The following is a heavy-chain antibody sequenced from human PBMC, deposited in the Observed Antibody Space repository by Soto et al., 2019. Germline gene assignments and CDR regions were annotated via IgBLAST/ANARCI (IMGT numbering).Heavy chain of an antibody. D-gene: IGHD2-21*02. J-gene: IGHJ4*02. CDR3: AKEGSSGVVVTTFDK. CDR1: GFTFTSYG. Sequence: EVHLLESGGGLIQPGGSLRLSCAASGFTFTSYGMSWVRQAPGKGLEWVAAITDIGSLTFYRNSVRGRVTISRDNSKETLYLQMNSLRAEDTAVYYCAKEGSSGVVVTTFDKWGQGTLVSVSS. CDR2: ITDIGSLT. V-gene: IGHV3-23*01.